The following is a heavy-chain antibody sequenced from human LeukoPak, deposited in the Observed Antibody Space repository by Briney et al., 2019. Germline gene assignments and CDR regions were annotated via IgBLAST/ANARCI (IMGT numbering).Heavy chain of an antibody. Sequence: GGSLRLSCAASGFTFSSYNMNWVRQAPGKGLEWVSSISSSSSYIYYADSVKGRFTISRDNAKNTLYLQMNSLRAEDTAVYYCARAPWDLYYFDYWGQGTLVTVSS. V-gene: IGHV3-21*01. CDR1: GFTFSSYN. CDR3: ARAPWDLYYFDY. J-gene: IGHJ4*02. CDR2: ISSSSSYI. D-gene: IGHD1-26*01.